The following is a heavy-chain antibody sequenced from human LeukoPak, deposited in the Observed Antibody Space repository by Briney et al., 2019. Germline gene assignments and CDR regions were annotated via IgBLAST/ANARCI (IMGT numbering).Heavy chain of an antibody. V-gene: IGHV4-34*01. CDR3: ARGQGGTAFDI. Sequence: SETLSLTCAASGGSFSGYYWSWIRQPPGKGLEWIGEINHSGSTNYNPSLKSRVTISVDTCKCQFSLKLSSVTAADTAVYYCARGQGGTAFDIWGQGTMVTVSS. J-gene: IGHJ3*02. CDR1: GGSFSGYY. D-gene: IGHD3-16*01. CDR2: INHSGST.